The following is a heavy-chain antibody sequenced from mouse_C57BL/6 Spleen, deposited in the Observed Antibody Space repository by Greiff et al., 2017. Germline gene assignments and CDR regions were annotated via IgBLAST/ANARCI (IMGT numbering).Heavy chain of an antibody. CDR2: LDPSYSYT. CDR1: GYTFTSYW. CDR3: ESPITTEAY. J-gene: IGHJ3*01. Sequence: QVQLQQPGAELVRPGTSVKLSCKASGYTFTSYWMHWVKQRPGQGLEWIGLLDPSYSYTNYNQKFKGKATFTVDTSSSTAYMQLSILTSEDSAVYYCESPITTEAYWGQGTLVTVSA. V-gene: IGHV1-59*01. D-gene: IGHD1-1*01.